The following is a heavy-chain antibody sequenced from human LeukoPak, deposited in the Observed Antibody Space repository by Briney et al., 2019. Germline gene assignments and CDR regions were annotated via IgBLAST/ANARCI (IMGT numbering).Heavy chain of an antibody. CDR1: GFTFSSYA. V-gene: IGHV3-23*01. CDR2: ISDTGATT. J-gene: IGHJ4*02. Sequence: GGSLRLSCAGSGFTFSSYAMSWVRQAPGKGLEWVSAISDTGATTYDADSVKGRFTISRDNSRSTLYLQMNSLRAEDTALYYCAKDTSIGRYCTNGVCSSFDYWGQGTLVTVSS. D-gene: IGHD2-8*01. CDR3: AKDTSIGRYCTNGVCSSFDY.